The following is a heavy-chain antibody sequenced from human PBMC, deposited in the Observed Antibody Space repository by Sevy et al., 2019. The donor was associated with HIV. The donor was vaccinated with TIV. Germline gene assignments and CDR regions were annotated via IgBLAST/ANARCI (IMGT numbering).Heavy chain of an antibody. V-gene: IGHV4-4*07. J-gene: IGHJ6*02. CDR2: IYTSGST. Sequence: SETLSLTCTVSGGSISSYYWSWLRQPAGKGLEWIGRIYTSGSTNYNPSLKSRVTMSVDTSKNQFSLKLSSVTAADTAVYYCAREEAYSSSWYGNYYYYGMDVWGQRTTVTVSS. CDR1: GGSISSYY. CDR3: AREEAYSSSWYGNYYYYGMDV. D-gene: IGHD6-13*01.